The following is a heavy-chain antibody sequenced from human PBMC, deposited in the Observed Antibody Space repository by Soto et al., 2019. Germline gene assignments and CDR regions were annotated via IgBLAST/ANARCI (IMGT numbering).Heavy chain of an antibody. Sequence: QVQLVQSGTEVKKPGSSVKVSCKASGGTFSSYTISWVRQAPGQGLEWMGRIIPILGITNYAQKFQGRVTITADKSTSPAYMELSSLRSEDTAVYYCASPMPKRGSGFLFDYWGQATLGTVSS. D-gene: IGHD2-2*01. CDR1: GGTFSSYT. J-gene: IGHJ4*02. CDR2: IIPILGIT. V-gene: IGHV1-69*02. CDR3: ASPMPKRGSGFLFDY.